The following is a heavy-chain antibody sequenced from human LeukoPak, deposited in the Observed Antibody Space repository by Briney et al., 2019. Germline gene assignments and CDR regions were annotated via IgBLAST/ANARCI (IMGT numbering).Heavy chain of an antibody. Sequence: SQTLSLTCTVSGGSIRSGSYFWSWIRQPAGKGLEWIGRFYTSESPKYNPSLKSRVTISVDTSKNQFSLKVSSVSAADTAVYYCARGGIPDYWGQGTLVTVSS. D-gene: IGHD3-16*01. V-gene: IGHV4-61*02. CDR1: GGSIRSGSYF. CDR2: FYTSESP. CDR3: ARGGIPDY. J-gene: IGHJ4*02.